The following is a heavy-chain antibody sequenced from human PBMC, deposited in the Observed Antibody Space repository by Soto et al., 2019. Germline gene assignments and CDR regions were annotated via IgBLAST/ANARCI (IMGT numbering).Heavy chain of an antibody. CDR1: SYSFTSYW. CDR2: IYPGDSDT. Sequence: GECLRISCKGSSYSFTSYWIGWVLQMPGKGLEWMGIIYPGDSDTRYSPSFQGQVTISADKSISTAYLQWSSLKASDTAMYYCATLSRSGWPYYFDYWGQGTMVTGSS. J-gene: IGHJ4*02. CDR3: ATLSRSGWPYYFDY. D-gene: IGHD6-19*01. V-gene: IGHV5-51*01.